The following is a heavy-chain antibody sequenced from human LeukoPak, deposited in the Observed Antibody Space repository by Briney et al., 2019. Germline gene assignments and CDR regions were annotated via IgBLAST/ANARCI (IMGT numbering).Heavy chain of an antibody. D-gene: IGHD1-26*01. CDR3: AKDTSGSYLIPAFDI. J-gene: IGHJ3*02. V-gene: IGHV3-74*01. CDR1: GFTFSTYW. CDR2: INGDGSTT. Sequence: GGSLRLSCAASGFTFSTYWMHWVRQAPGRGLVWVSRINGDGSTTAFADSVKGRFTISRDNAKNTVSLQMNSLRAEDTAVYYCAKDTSGSYLIPAFDIWGQGTMVTVSS.